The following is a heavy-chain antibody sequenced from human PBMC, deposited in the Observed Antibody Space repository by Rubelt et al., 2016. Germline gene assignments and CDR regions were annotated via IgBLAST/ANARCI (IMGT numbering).Heavy chain of an antibody. V-gene: IGHV1-18*01. Sequence: QVQLVQSGAEVKKPGASVKVSCKASGYTFTSYGISWVRQAPGQGLEWMGWISAYNGNTNYAQKVPGSVPMPTDPSPSTAYMELRSLRSADTAVYYCVGGEPADYWGQGTLVTVSS. CDR1: GYTFTSYG. CDR3: VGGEPADY. CDR2: ISAYNGNT. J-gene: IGHJ4*02. D-gene: IGHD3-10*01.